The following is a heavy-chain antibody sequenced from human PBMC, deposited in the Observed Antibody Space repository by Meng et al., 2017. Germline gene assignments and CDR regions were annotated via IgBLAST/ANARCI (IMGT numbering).Heavy chain of an antibody. CDR1: GYSISSGYY. V-gene: IGHV4-38-2*02. CDR3: AREGLLSSRRSSDY. J-gene: IGHJ4*02. D-gene: IGHD2-15*01. CDR2: IYHSGST. Sequence: SETLSLTCTVSGYSISSGYYWGWIRQPPGKGLEWIGSIYHSGSTYYNPSLKSRVTISVDTSKNQFSLKLSSVTAADKAVYYWAREGLLSSRRSSDYWGQGTLVTVSS.